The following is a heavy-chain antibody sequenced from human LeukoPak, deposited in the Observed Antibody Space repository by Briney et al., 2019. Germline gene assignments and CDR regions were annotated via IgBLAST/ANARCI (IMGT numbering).Heavy chain of an antibody. J-gene: IGHJ6*02. V-gene: IGHV3-43*02. CDR3: AKGRHPYYYGMDV. CDR1: GFIFDDYV. CDR2: ISGDGGNT. Sequence: GGSLRLSCAASGFIFDDYVMNWVRQAPGKGLEWVSLISGDGGNTYYAVSVKGRFTISRDNSKNSLYLQMNSLRTEDTALYYCAKGRHPYYYGMDVWGQGTTVTVSS.